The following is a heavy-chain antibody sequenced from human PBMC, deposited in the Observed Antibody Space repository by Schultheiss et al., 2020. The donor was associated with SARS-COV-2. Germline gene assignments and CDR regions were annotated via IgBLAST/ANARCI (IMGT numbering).Heavy chain of an antibody. Sequence: SQTLSLTCTVSGYSISSGYYWSWIRQPPGKGLEWIGSIYYSGSTYYNPSLKSRVTISVDTSKNQFSLKLSSVTAADTAVYYCARSTVSDYYYGMDVWGQGTTVTVSS. D-gene: IGHD4-17*01. V-gene: IGHV4-38-2*02. CDR1: GYSISSGYY. CDR3: ARSTVSDYYYGMDV. J-gene: IGHJ6*02. CDR2: IYYSGST.